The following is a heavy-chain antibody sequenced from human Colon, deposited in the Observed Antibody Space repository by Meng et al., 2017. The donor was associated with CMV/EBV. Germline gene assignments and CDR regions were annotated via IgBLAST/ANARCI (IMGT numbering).Heavy chain of an antibody. CDR2: ISYDGGNT. Sequence: GGSLRLSCSGSGFTFNTYPINWVRQAPGKGLEWVAIISYDGGNTYYADAVKGRFTLSRDNSKNTVYLQMTSLRPEDTGVYYCARYRNFDISSCFSYWGQGTLVTVSS. J-gene: IGHJ4*02. V-gene: IGHV3-30-3*01. CDR1: GFTFNTYP. D-gene: IGHD3-9*01. CDR3: ARYRNFDISSCFSY.